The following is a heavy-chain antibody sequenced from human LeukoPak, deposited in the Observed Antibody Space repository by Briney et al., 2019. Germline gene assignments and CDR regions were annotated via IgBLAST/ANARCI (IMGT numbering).Heavy chain of an antibody. J-gene: IGHJ4*02. CDR3: VKDREYSYDY. CDR1: GFTFTDYA. Sequence: GGSLRLSCSASGFTFTDYAMHWFRKAPGKGLEYVSTISIDGGSKYYADFVKGRFSISRDNSKNTLHLQMSSLRAEDTAVYYCVKDREYSYDYWGQGTLVTVSS. CDR2: ISIDGGSK. V-gene: IGHV3-64D*06. D-gene: IGHD5-18*01.